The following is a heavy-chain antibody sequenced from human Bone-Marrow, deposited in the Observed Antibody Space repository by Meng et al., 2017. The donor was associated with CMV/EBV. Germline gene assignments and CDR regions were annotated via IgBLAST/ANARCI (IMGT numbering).Heavy chain of an antibody. CDR3: ARDNNWGPDY. J-gene: IGHJ4*02. D-gene: IGHD7-27*01. V-gene: IGHV1-2*02. CDR1: GYTFTAHY. Sequence: VKVSCKASGYTFTAHYFHWVRQAPGQGLEWMGWIHPHRGDTNYAQQFQGRVTLTRDTSINTGYMELTRLTSDDTAAYYCARDNNWGPDYWGQGTLVTVSS. CDR2: IHPHRGDT.